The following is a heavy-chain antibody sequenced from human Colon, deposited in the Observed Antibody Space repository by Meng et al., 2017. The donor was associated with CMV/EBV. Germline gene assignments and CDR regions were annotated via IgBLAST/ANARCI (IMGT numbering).Heavy chain of an antibody. J-gene: IGHJ6*02. CDR3: SGILSSGLSRYYGMNV. Sequence: GESLKISCAASGFTFGSYWMHWVRQAPGKGLVLVADISGDGSVTNYADSVKGRFTISRDNGKNTFYLQMNSLSAEDTAVYYCSGILSSGLSRYYGMNVWGQGTAVTVSS. V-gene: IGHV3-74*01. D-gene: IGHD2-15*01. CDR1: GFTFGSYW. CDR2: ISGDGSVT.